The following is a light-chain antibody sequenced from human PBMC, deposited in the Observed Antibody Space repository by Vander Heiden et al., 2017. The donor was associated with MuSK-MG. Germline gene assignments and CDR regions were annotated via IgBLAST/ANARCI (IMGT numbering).Light chain of an antibody. CDR1: RSVNTY. Sequence: EIVLTQSPATLSLSQGEWATLSCRASRSVNTYLAWYQQRPGQAPRLLIYDAPNRAAGIPARFTGSGSGTDFTLTISNIEPEDFAVYYCQQRADWPPPTFGPGTRLEIK. V-gene: IGKV3-11*01. CDR2: DAP. CDR3: QQRADWPPPT. J-gene: IGKJ5*01.